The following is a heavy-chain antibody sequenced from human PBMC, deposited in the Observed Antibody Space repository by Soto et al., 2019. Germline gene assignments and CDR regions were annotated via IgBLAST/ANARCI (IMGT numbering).Heavy chain of an antibody. CDR1: GGSISSYY. D-gene: IGHD3-22*01. J-gene: IGHJ4*02. V-gene: IGHV4-59*01. CDR2: IYYSGST. CDR3: ARDNGREHYYDSSGYWYYFDY. Sequence: SETLSLTCTVCGGSISSYYWSWIRQPPGKGLEWIGYIYYSGSTNYNPSLKSRVTISVDTSKNQFSLKLSSVTAADTAVYYCARDNGREHYYDSSGYWYYFDYWGQGTLVTVSS.